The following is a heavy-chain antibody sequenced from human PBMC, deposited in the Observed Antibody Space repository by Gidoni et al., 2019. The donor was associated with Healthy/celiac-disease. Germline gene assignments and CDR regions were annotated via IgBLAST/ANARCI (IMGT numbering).Heavy chain of an antibody. CDR1: NGYIQSSSYF. CDR2: VDYSGGT. CDR3: VCPPGLKKTRSPSPYYRYRMDV. Sequence: QLKLQEGRAERGERAETLAVAGTVNNGYIQSSSYFWDWLRKPPGKGLEWIGRVDYSGGTYYKPSLTIRVTISVDTSKNQFSLIRSCLTGADSAVYSGVCPPGLKKTRSPSPYYRYRMDVWRQAPTVTVSS. V-gene: IGHV4-39*01. D-gene: IGHD6-6*01. J-gene: IGHJ6*02.